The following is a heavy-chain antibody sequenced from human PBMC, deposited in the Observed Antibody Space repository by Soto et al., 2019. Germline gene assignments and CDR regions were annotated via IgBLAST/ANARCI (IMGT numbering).Heavy chain of an antibody. D-gene: IGHD6-6*01. V-gene: IGHV4-59*01. J-gene: IGHJ4*02. Sequence: SETLSLTCTVSGGSISSYYWSWIRQPPGKGLEWIGYIYYSGSTNYNPSLKSRVTISVDTSKNQFSLKLSSVTAADTAVYYCARSFDNSSPYDYWGQGTLVTVSS. CDR2: IYYSGST. CDR1: GGSISSYY. CDR3: ARSFDNSSPYDY.